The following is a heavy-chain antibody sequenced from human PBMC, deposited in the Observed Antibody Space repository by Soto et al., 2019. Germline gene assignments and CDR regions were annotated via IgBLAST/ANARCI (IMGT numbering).Heavy chain of an antibody. CDR1: GFTFSSYG. Sequence: QVQLVESGGGVVQPGRSLRLSCAASGFTFSSYGMHWVRQAPGKGLEWVAVISYDGSNKYYADSVKGRFTISRDNSKNTLYLQMNSLRAEDTAVYYCAKAALRFLEWYYYMDVWGNGTTVTVS. CDR2: ISYDGSNK. CDR3: AKAALRFLEWYYYMDV. J-gene: IGHJ6*03. D-gene: IGHD3-3*01. V-gene: IGHV3-30*18.